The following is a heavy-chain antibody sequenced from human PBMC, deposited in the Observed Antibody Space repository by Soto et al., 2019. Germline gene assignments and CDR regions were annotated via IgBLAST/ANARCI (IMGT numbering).Heavy chain of an antibody. J-gene: IGHJ4*02. CDR2: IIPIFGAA. V-gene: IGHV1-69*13. D-gene: IGHD2-15*01. CDR1: GGTFSSYA. CDR3: ARSADTTLYYFDS. Sequence: ASVKVSCKASGGTFSSYAISWVRQAPGQGLEWMGGIIPIFGAANYAQKFQGRVTITADESTSTAYMELSSLRSEDTAVYYCARSADTTLYYFDSWGQGTPVTVSS.